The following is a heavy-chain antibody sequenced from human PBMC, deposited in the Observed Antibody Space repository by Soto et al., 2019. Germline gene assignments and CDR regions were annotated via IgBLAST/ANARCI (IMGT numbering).Heavy chain of an antibody. CDR2: VTKNSSPI. Sequence: PGGSLRLSCVASGFTFGTYSMKWVRQAPGKGLEWISYVTKNSSPIYYADSVRGRFTASRDNGKNSLYIQMQSLREDETAVYYCERLHTSGWYLDPWGPGT. CDR3: ERLHTSGWYLDP. D-gene: IGHD6-19*01. J-gene: IGHJ5*02. V-gene: IGHV3-48*02. CDR1: GFTFGTYS.